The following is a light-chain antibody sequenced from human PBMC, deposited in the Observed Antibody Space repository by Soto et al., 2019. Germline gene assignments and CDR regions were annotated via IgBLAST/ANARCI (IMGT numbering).Light chain of an antibody. CDR1: ESVRSY. V-gene: IGKV3-15*01. J-gene: IGKJ5*01. CDR3: QQYNNWPPIT. Sequence: EVVMTQSPATLSVSPGERATLSCRASESVRSYLAWYQQKLGQAPRLLIYGASTRATGILARFSGSGSGTEFTLTISSLQSEDFAIYYCQQYNNWPPITFGQGTRLEIK. CDR2: GAS.